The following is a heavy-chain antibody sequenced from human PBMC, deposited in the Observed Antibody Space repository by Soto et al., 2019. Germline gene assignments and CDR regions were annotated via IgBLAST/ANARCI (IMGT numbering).Heavy chain of an antibody. J-gene: IGHJ6*03. CDR2: IYPGDSDT. CDR3: AKHMVRGVITYMDV. V-gene: IGHV5-51*01. Sequence: PXXSLTISYKGSGYSFTSCWICWVLQMPGKGLEWMGIIYPGDSDTRYSPSFQGQVTISADKSISTAYLQWSSLKDSDTAMYYCAKHMVRGVITYMDVWGKGTTVTVSS. CDR1: GYSFTSCW. D-gene: IGHD3-10*01.